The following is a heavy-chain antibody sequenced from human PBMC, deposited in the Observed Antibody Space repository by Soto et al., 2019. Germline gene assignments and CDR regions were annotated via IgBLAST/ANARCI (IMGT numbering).Heavy chain of an antibody. CDR2: FFPGDSET. D-gene: IGHD6-13*01. J-gene: IGHJ5*02. V-gene: IGHV5-51*01. CDR3: ARQKTIGGIAAVASFDP. CDR1: GYSFTSYW. Sequence: GESLKISCKGSGYSFTSYWIGWVRQMPGRGLEWMGIFFPGDSETRSSPSFQGQVTISAAKSISTAYLQWSSLKASDTAMYYCARQKTIGGIAAVASFDPWGQGTLVTVSS.